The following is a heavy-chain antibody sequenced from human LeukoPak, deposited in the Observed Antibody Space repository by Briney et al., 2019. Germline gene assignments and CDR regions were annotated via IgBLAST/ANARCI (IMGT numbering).Heavy chain of an antibody. CDR2: IRSEGYGGTA. CDR1: GFTFNSYA. D-gene: IGHD3-10*01. V-gene: IGHV3-49*04. J-gene: IGHJ6*02. CDR3: SRGRYYYASGRSYGLDV. Sequence: GGSLSLSCAASGFTFNSYAMYWVRQAPGKGLEWVGFIRSEGYGGTADYAASVKGRFTISRDDSKNIAYLQMNGLEPADTAVYYCSRGRYYYASGRSYGLDVWGQGTTVTVSS.